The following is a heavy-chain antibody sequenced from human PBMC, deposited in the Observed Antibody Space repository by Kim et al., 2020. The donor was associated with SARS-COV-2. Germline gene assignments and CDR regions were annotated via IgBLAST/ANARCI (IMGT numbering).Heavy chain of an antibody. CDR2: ISGSGGST. Sequence: GGSLRLSCAASGFTFSSYAMSWARQAPGKGLEWVSAISGSGGSTYYADSVKGRLTISRDNSKNTLYLQMNSLRAEDTAVYYCSKDHAVAGYNLFWGQGTLVSVSS. V-gene: IGHV3-23*01. CDR3: SKDHAVAGYNLF. J-gene: IGHJ4*02. CDR1: GFTFSSYA. D-gene: IGHD2-15*01.